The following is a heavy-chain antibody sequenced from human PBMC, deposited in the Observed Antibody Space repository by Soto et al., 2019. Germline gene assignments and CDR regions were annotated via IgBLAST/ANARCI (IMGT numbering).Heavy chain of an antibody. D-gene: IGHD2-15*01. CDR2: IYYSGST. V-gene: IGHV4-31*03. CDR3: ARALPAGYCSGGSCHETNAFDI. Sequence: PSETLSLTCTVSGGSISSGGYYWSWIRQHPGKGLEWIGYIYYSGSTYYNPSLKSRVTIPVDTSKNQFSLKLSSVTAADTAVYYCARALPAGYCSGGSCHETNAFDIWGQGTMVTVSS. J-gene: IGHJ3*02. CDR1: GGSISSGGYY.